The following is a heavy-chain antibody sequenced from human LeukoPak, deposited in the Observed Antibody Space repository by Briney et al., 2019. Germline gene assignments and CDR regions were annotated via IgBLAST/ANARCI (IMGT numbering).Heavy chain of an antibody. Sequence: GGSLRLSCAASGFTVSSNYMSWVRQAPGKGLEWVSVIYSGGSTYYADSVKGRFTISRDNSKNTLYLQMNSLRAEDTAVYYCARGSNYYDSSGYSDYWGQGTLVTASS. CDR3: ARGSNYYDSSGYSDY. CDR1: GFTVSSNY. CDR2: IYSGGST. J-gene: IGHJ4*02. D-gene: IGHD3-22*01. V-gene: IGHV3-66*01.